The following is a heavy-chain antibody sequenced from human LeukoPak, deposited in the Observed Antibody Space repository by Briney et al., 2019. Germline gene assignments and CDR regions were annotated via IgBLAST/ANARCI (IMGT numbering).Heavy chain of an antibody. CDR2: IRGSGGDI. CDR3: AKFGELDY. CDR1: GFTFSDYY. J-gene: IGHJ4*02. Sequence: PGGSLRLSCAASGFTFSDYYMGWIRQAPRKGPEWVSYIRGSGGDIHYADSVKGRFTISRDNSKNTLYLQMNSLRAEDTAVYYCAKFGELDYWGQGTLVTVSS. D-gene: IGHD3-10*01. V-gene: IGHV3-11*04.